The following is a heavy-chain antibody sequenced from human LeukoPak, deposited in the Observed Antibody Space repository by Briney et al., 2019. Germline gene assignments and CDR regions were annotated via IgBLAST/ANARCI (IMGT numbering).Heavy chain of an antibody. V-gene: IGHV3-30*18. CDR1: GFXFSSYG. Sequence: GSALRLSCAASGFXFSSYGMHWVRQAPGKGLEGGAVISYDGSNTYYADSVNGRFTISRDNFKNMLYLQMNSLRAEDTAVYYCAKPYYYGSRSYMDYWGQGTLVTVSS. D-gene: IGHD3-10*01. J-gene: IGHJ4*02. CDR3: AKPYYYGSRSYMDY. CDR2: ISYDGSNT.